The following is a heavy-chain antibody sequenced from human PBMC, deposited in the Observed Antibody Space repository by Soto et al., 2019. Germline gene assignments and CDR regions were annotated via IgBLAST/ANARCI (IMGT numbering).Heavy chain of an antibody. CDR3: ARHGSYGYSSGLYGINNWFDP. V-gene: IGHV4-39*01. Sequence: SVSGGYIGDISYCWVWIKQTPGKGLELIGSIYYSGSTYYNPSLKSRVTISVDTSKNQFSLKLSSVTAADTAVYYCARHGSYGYSSGLYGINNWFDPLGQGTLVTGSS. D-gene: IGHD6-19*01. CDR2: IYYSGST. CDR1: GGYIGDISYC. J-gene: IGHJ5*02.